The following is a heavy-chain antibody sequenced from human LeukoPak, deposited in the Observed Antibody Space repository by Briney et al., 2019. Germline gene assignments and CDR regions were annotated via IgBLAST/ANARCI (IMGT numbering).Heavy chain of an antibody. D-gene: IGHD2-2*01. CDR3: ARHEVGYCSSPSCYGGNWLDP. J-gene: IGHJ5*02. CDR2: VYFSGTT. CDR1: GGSVSSSSYY. Sequence: SETLSLTCTVSGGSVSSSSYYWGWIRQPLGKGLEWIGSVYFSGTTYYNPSLKSRVTISVDTSKNQFSLKLNSVTAAYTAVYYCARHEVGYCSSPSCYGGNWLDPWGQGTLVTVSS. V-gene: IGHV4-39*01.